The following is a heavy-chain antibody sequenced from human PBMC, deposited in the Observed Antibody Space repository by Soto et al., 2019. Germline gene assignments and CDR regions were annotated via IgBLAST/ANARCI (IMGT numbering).Heavy chain of an antibody. V-gene: IGHV3-64D*06. CDR2: VRGNGDPP. CDR1: GFTFSSYA. J-gene: IGHJ4*02. D-gene: IGHD5-12*01. Sequence: GGSLRLSCSASGFTFSSYAMHWVRQAPGKGLEYVSGVRGNGDPPFYADSVKGRFTIPRDNSKNTLYLQMSSLSADDTAVYYCVKSRGGNNFDFFDWGQGALVTVSS. CDR3: VKSRGGNNFDFFD.